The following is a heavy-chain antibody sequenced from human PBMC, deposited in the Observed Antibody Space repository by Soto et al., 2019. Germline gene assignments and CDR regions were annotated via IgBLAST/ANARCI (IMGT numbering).Heavy chain of an antibody. Sequence: EVQLVESGGGLVKPGGSLRLSCAASGFTFSSYSMNWVRQAPGKGLEWVSSISSSSTYIYYADSVQGRFTISRDNAKNSLYLQMNSLSAEDTAVYYCASQTSGYYYYGMDVWGQRTTVTVSS. J-gene: IGHJ6*02. V-gene: IGHV3-21*01. CDR2: ISSSSTYI. CDR3: ASQTSGYYYYGMDV. CDR1: GFTFSSYS.